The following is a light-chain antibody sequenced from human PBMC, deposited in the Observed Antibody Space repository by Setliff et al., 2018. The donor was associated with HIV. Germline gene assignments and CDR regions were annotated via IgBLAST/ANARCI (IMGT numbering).Light chain of an antibody. CDR1: SSDVGGYNY. CDR3: SSYTSSSPLYV. CDR2: EVS. Sequence: QSVLTQPASVSGSPGQSSTISCTGTSSDVGGYNYVSWYQQHPGKAPKLMIYEVSNRPSGVSDRFSGSKSGNTASLTISGLQTEDEADYFCSSYTSSSPLYVFGTGTKV. J-gene: IGLJ1*01. V-gene: IGLV2-14*01.